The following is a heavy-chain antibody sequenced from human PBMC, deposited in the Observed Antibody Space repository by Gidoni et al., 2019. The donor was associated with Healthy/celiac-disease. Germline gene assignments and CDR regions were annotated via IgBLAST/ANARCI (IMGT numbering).Heavy chain of an antibody. CDR1: GYTFTIYA. D-gene: IGHD2-2*01. J-gene: IGHJ4*02. CDR2: HSAYNGNT. Sequence: QVQLLQSGAAVKKPGASVKVSCQASGYTFTIYAIIGGRQAPGQGLEWMGWHSAYNGNTNYAQKLQGIVTMTTDTSTSTAYMELRSLRSDDPAVYYCARVQAPPEWLRYCSSTSCSNFDYWGQGTLVTVSS. V-gene: IGHV1-18*01. CDR3: ARVQAPPEWLRYCSSTSCSNFDY.